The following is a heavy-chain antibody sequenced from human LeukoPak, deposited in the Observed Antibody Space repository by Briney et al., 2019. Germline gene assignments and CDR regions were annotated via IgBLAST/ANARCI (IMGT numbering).Heavy chain of an antibody. V-gene: IGHV4-59*12. D-gene: IGHD1-26*01. CDR3: ARDGVVGATGY. J-gene: IGHJ4*02. CDR2: GYYRGST. Sequence: PSETLSLTCTVSGGSIKTNYWSWIRQPPGKGLEWIGYGYYRGSTNYTPSLKSRVTISVDTSKNQFSLKLSSATAADTAVYYCARDGVVGATGYWGQGTLVTVSS. CDR1: GGSIKTNY.